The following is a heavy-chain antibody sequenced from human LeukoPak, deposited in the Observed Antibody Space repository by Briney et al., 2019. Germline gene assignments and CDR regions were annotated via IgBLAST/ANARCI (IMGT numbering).Heavy chain of an antibody. J-gene: IGHJ4*02. CDR1: GLTFDDYA. V-gene: IGHV3-43D*03. CDR3: AKDIFPSIAAAGXFDY. Sequence: GGSLRLSCAASGLTFDDYAMHWVRQAPGKGLEWVSLISWDGGSTYYADSVKGRFTISRDNSKNSLYLQMNSLRAEDTALYYCAKDIFPSIAAAGXFDYRGQGNLVTVSS. CDR2: ISWDGGST. D-gene: IGHD6-13*01.